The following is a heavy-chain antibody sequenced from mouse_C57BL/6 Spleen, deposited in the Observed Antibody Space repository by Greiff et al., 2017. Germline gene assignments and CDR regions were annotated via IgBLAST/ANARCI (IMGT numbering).Heavy chain of an antibody. V-gene: IGHV1-76*01. CDR2: IYPGSGNT. CDR1: GYTFTDYY. D-gene: IGHD1-1*01. Sequence: QVQLQQSGAELVRPGASVKLSCKASGYTFTDYYINWVKQRPGQGLEWIARIYPGSGNTYYNEKFKGKATLTAEKSSSTAYMQLSSLTSEDSAVYFCARGYGSSYDAMDYWGQGTSVTVSS. J-gene: IGHJ4*01. CDR3: ARGYGSSYDAMDY.